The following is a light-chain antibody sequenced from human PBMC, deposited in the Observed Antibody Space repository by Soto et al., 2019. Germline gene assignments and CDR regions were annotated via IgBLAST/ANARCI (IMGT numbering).Light chain of an antibody. Sequence: QSVLTQPPSVSGAPGQRVTISCTGSSSNIGAGYDVHWYQQVPGTAPKLLIYGNTNRPSGVPDRFSGSKSGTSASLAITGLQAEDEADYYCQSYDSTLSTVFGAGTKVTVL. J-gene: IGLJ1*01. CDR1: SSNIGAGYD. CDR2: GNT. V-gene: IGLV1-40*01. CDR3: QSYDSTLSTV.